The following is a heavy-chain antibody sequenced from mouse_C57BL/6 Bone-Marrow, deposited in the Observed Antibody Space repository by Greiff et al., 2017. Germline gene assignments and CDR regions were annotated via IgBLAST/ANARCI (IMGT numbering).Heavy chain of an antibody. CDR2: ISSGGSYT. Sequence: EVNLVESGGDLVKPGGSLKLSCAASGFTFSSYGMSWVRQTPDKRLEWVATISSGGSYTYYPDSVKGRFTISRDNAKNTLYLQMSSLKSEDTAMYYCASPSSPYWYFDVWGTGTTVTVSS. V-gene: IGHV5-6*01. CDR3: ASPSSPYWYFDV. J-gene: IGHJ1*03. D-gene: IGHD1-1*01. CDR1: GFTFSSYG.